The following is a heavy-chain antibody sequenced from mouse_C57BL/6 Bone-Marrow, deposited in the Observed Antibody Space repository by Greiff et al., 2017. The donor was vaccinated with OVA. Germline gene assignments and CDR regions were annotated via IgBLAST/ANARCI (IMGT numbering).Heavy chain of an antibody. V-gene: IGHV5-4*01. CDR1: GFTFSSYA. CDR3: ARERYYYGSSPYFDY. D-gene: IGHD1-1*01. CDR2: ISDGGSYT. Sequence: EVHLVESGGGLVKPGGSLKLSCAASGFTFSSYAMSWVRQTPEKRLEWVATISDGGSYTYYPDNVKGRFTISRDNAKNNLYLQMSHLKSEDTAMYYCARERYYYGSSPYFDYWGQGTTLTVSS. J-gene: IGHJ2*01.